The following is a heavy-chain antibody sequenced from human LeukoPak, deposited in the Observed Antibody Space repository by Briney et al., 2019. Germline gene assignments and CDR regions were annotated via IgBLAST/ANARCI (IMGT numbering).Heavy chain of an antibody. CDR2: ISRSSSTI. V-gene: IGHV3-48*01. D-gene: IGHD5-12*01. J-gene: IGHJ4*02. CDR3: AKGSMGRCSGNSCYSVY. Sequence: PGGSLRLSCVASGFTFSTYSMNWVRQAPGKGLEWVAYISRSSSTIYYADSVKGRFTISRDNSKNTLYLQMNSLRVEDTAVYYCAKGSMGRCSGNSCYSVYWGQGTLVTVSS. CDR1: GFTFSTYS.